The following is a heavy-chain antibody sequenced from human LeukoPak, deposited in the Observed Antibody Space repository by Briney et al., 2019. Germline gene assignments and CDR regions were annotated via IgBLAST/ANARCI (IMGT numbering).Heavy chain of an antibody. CDR3: ARGEAAPGSEIDH. V-gene: IGHV4-59*12. CDR2: VYFSGST. Sequence: PSETLSLTCTVSGDSIYGYYWSWIRQPPGKGLEWIGYVYFSGSTTYNPSLKSRTHISINTSKNQFSLKLDSVTTADTAVYYCARGEAAPGSEIDHWSKGNLVTVSS. D-gene: IGHD6-25*01. J-gene: IGHJ4*02. CDR1: GDSIYGYY.